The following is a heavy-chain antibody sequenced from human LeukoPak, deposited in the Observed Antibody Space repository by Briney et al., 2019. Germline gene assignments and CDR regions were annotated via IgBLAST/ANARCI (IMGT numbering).Heavy chain of an antibody. CDR3: KTTAGYSSGQKPAWPVDY. Sequence: PGRSLRLSCAASGFTFSSYPMHWVRQAPGKGLEWVAVVSDDGNKKFDADFVKGRFTISRDNSKNTLYLQMNSLRGEDTAVYYGKTTAGYSSGQKPAWPVDYWGQGTLVTVSS. V-gene: IGHV3-30-3*01. CDR2: VSDDGNKK. J-gene: IGHJ4*02. CDR1: GFTFSSYP. D-gene: IGHD5-18*01.